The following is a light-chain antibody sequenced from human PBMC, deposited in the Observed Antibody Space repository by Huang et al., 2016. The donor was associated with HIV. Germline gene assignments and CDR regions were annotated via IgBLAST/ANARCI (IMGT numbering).Light chain of an antibody. J-gene: IGKJ5*01. CDR2: DES. V-gene: IGKV1-33*01. CDR1: EDISKY. CDR3: QQYDDLPIT. Sequence: DIQMTQSPSSLSASVGDRVTITCQASEDISKYLNWYQQKPGQAPKLLIYDESNLQTGVPSRFSGSGSGRDFTFTISSLQPEDIATYYCQQYDDLPITVGQGTRLDIK.